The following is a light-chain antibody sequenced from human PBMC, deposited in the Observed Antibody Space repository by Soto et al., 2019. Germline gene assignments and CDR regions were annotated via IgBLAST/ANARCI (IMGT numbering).Light chain of an antibody. Sequence: EIVLTQSPATLSLSPGERATLSCRASQSVSSYLAWYQQKPGQAPRLLIYDASNKATGIPARFSGSGSGTVFTLTISSLAPEDFAVYYCQQRSNWPTFGQGTKLEIK. CDR1: QSVSSY. CDR3: QQRSNWPT. V-gene: IGKV3-11*01. J-gene: IGKJ2*01. CDR2: DAS.